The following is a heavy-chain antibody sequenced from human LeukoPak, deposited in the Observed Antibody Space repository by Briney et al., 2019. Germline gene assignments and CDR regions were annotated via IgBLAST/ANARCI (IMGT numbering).Heavy chain of an antibody. D-gene: IGHD2-8*01. CDR3: ARPLSLYAHPFDY. CDR1: GGSISSSSYY. V-gene: IGHV4-39*01. Sequence: SETLSLTCTVSGGSISSSSYYWGWIRQPPGKGLEWIGSIYYSGSTYYNPSLKSRVTISVDTSKNQFSLKLSSVTAADTAVYYCARPLSLYAHPFDYWGQGTLVTVSS. CDR2: IYYSGST. J-gene: IGHJ4*02.